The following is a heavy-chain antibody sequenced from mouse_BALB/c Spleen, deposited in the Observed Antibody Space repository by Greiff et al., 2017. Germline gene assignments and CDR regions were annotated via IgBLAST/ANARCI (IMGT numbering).Heavy chain of an antibody. CDR1: GYTFTDYY. J-gene: IGHJ3*01. CDR2: IYPGSGNT. CDR3: ARDGRTGTGTWFAD. V-gene: IGHV1-77*01. Sequence: QVQLQQSGAELARPGASVKLSCKASGYTFTDYYINWVKQRTGQGLEWIGEIYPGSGNTYYNEKFKGKATLTADKSSSTAYMQLSSLTSEDSAVYFCARDGRTGTGTWFADWGQGTLVTVSA. D-gene: IGHD4-1*01.